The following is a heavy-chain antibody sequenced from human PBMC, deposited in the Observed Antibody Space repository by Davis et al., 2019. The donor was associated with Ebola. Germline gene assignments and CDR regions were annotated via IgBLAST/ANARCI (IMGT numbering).Heavy chain of an antibody. J-gene: IGHJ6*04. CDR1: GYTFSNYG. D-gene: IGHD6-13*01. CDR2: MNPNSGNT. Sequence: AASVKVSCKASGYTFSNYGINWVRQATGQGIEWMGWMNPNSGNTGYAQKFQGRVTMTRNTSISTAYMELSSLRYEDTAVYYCPRGRGYSSSQILYYYYGMDVWGKGTTVTVSS. CDR3: PRGRGYSSSQILYYYYGMDV. V-gene: IGHV1-8*02.